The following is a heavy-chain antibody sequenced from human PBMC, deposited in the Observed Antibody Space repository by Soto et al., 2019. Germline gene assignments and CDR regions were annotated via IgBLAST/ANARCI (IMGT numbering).Heavy chain of an antibody. CDR2: INPNSGGT. CDR1: GYTFTGYY. CDR3: AREWRGYCSGGSCYRLVSYYYYGRDV. V-gene: IGHV1-2*04. J-gene: IGHJ6*02. D-gene: IGHD2-15*01. Sequence: ASVKVSCKASGYTFTGYYMHWVRQAPGQGLEWMGWINPNSGGTNYAQKFQGWVTMTRDTSISTAYMELSRLRSDDTAVYYCAREWRGYCSGGSCYRLVSYYYYGRDVWGQETTVIGSS.